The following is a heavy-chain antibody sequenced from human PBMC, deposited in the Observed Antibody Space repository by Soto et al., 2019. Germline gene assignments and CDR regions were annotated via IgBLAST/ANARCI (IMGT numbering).Heavy chain of an antibody. Sequence: QMQLVQSGPEVKKPGTSVKVSCKASGFTFTSSAMQWVRQARGQRLEWIGWIVVGSGNTNYAQKFQERVTITRDMATSTGYMGLSSLRSEDTAVYYCAADPRSQRKVVTAYYWGQGTLVTVSS. D-gene: IGHD2-21*02. V-gene: IGHV1-58*02. J-gene: IGHJ4*02. CDR3: AADPRSQRKVVTAYY. CDR1: GFTFTSSA. CDR2: IVVGSGNT.